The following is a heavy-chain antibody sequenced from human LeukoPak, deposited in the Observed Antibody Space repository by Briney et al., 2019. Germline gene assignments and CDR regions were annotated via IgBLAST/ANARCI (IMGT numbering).Heavy chain of an antibody. J-gene: IGHJ4*02. V-gene: IGHV3-23*01. CDR1: GFTFSSYA. D-gene: IGHD2-2*01. CDR3: AKVAIVVVPAAIYYFDY. CDR2: ISGSGGST. Sequence: GGSLRLSCAASGFTFSSYAMSWVRQAPGKGLEWVSAISGSGGSTYYADSVKGRFTISRDNSKNTLYLQMSSLRAEDTAVYYCAKVAIVVVPAAIYYFDYWGQGTLVTVSS.